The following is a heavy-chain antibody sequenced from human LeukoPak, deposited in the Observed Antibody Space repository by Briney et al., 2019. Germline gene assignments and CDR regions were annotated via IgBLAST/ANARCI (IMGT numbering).Heavy chain of an antibody. CDR2: INPNSGGT. J-gene: IGHJ4*02. V-gene: IGHV1-2*02. CDR3: ARADKLLWFGELTHFDY. D-gene: IGHD3-10*01. CDR1: GYTFTGYY. Sequence: GASVKVSCKASGYTFTGYYMHWVRQAPGQGLEWMGWINPNSGGTNYAQKSQGRVTMTRDTSISTAYMELSRLRSDDTAVYYCARADKLLWFGELTHFDYWGQGTLVTVSS.